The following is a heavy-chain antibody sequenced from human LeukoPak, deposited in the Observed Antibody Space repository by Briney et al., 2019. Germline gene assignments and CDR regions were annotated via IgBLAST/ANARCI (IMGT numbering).Heavy chain of an antibody. CDR2: ISSSSTI. V-gene: IGHV3-48*04. Sequence: SCKASGGTFSSYSMNWVRQAPGKGLEWVSYISSSSTIYYADSVKGRFTISRDNAKNSLYLQMNSLRAEDTAVYYCARDGIAAAGTFDPWGQGTLVTVSS. D-gene: IGHD6-13*01. CDR1: GGTFSSYS. J-gene: IGHJ5*02. CDR3: ARDGIAAAGTFDP.